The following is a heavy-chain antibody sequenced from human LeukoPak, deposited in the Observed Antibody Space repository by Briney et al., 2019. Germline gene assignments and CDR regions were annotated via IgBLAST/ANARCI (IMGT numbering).Heavy chain of an antibody. D-gene: IGHD6-13*01. J-gene: IGHJ4*02. V-gene: IGHV4-34*01. CDR2: INHSGST. CDR3: ARGIAAAGTPYYFDY. Sequence: PSETLSLTCAVYGGSFSGYYWSWIRQPPGKGLEWIGEINHSGSTNYNPSLKSRVTISVDTSKNQFSLKLSSVTAADTAVYYCARGIAAAGTPYYFDYWGQGTLVTVSS. CDR1: GGSFSGYY.